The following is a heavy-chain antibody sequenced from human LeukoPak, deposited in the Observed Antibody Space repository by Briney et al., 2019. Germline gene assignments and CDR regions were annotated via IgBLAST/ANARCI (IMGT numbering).Heavy chain of an antibody. CDR2: INPDNGGT. CDR1: GYTFTDYY. V-gene: IGHV1-2*06. D-gene: IGHD6-19*01. CDR3: ARSAVAGSGDFDY. J-gene: IGHJ4*02. Sequence: ASMKVSCKASGYTFTDYYIHWVRQALGQGLEWMGRINPDNGGTNYAQKFQGRVTMTRDTSISAAYMELSRLRSDDTAMFYCARSAVAGSGDFDYWGQGTLVTVSS.